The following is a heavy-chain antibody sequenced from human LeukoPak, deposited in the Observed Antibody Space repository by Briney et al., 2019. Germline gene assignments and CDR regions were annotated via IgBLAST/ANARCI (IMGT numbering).Heavy chain of an antibody. V-gene: IGHV4-38-2*01. D-gene: IGHD1-26*01. CDR3: ARRGGSYGIDY. J-gene: IGHJ4*02. Sequence: SETLSLTCAVSGYSISSGYYWGWIRQPPGRGLEWIGSIYHSGSTYYNPSLKSRVTISVDTSKNQFSLKLSYVTAADTAVYYCARRGGSYGIDYWGQGTLVTVSS. CDR2: IYHSGST. CDR1: GYSISSGYY.